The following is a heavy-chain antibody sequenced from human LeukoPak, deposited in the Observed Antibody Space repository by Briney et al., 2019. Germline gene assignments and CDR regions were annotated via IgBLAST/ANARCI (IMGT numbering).Heavy chain of an antibody. Sequence: GRSLRLSCAASGFDFSDAWMTWVRQAPGKGPEYIARIKGINAGGTTDYAAPVKGGFTISRDDSKNTLYLDMNSLEVEDTAVYCCVTPPNWGQGTLVTVSS. J-gene: IGHJ4*02. V-gene: IGHV3-15*01. CDR2: IKGINAGGTT. CDR1: GFDFSDAW. CDR3: VTPPN.